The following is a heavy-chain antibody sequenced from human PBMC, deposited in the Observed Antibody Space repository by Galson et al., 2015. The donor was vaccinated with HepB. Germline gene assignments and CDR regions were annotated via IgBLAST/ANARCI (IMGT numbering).Heavy chain of an antibody. V-gene: IGHV1-18*04. D-gene: IGHD3-22*01. J-gene: IGHJ3*02. Sequence: SVKVSCKASGYTFTSYGISWVRQAPGQGLEWMGWISAYNGNTNYAQKLQGRVTMTTDTSTSTAYMELRSLRSDDTAVYYCARDLLMYYYDSSGYYHDAFDIWGQGTMVTVSS. CDR1: GYTFTSYG. CDR3: ARDLLMYYYDSSGYYHDAFDI. CDR2: ISAYNGNT.